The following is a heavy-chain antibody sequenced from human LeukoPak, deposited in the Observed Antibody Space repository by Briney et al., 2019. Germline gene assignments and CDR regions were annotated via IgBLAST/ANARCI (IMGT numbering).Heavy chain of an antibody. D-gene: IGHD1-26*01. Sequence: GGSLRLSCAASGFTFSSYGISWVRQAPAPGLELVSGISGSGGSTYYADSANGRFTVSRYNSKNKLYLPMNSMRAEDTAVYYCAKDGRGGSYYPDAFDIWGQGTMVTVSS. CDR1: GFTFSSYG. J-gene: IGHJ3*02. V-gene: IGHV3-23*01. CDR2: ISGSGGST. CDR3: AKDGRGGSYYPDAFDI.